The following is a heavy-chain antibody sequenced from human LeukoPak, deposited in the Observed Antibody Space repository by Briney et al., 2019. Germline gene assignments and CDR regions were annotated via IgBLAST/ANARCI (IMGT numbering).Heavy chain of an antibody. J-gene: IGHJ4*02. D-gene: IGHD1-26*01. CDR3: ARGELEWDLMRSLDY. V-gene: IGHV3-48*01. CDR2: ISSSSSTI. CDR1: GFTFSSYS. Sequence: GGSLRLSCAASGFTFSSYSMNWVRQAPGKGREWVSYISSSSSTIYYADSVKGRFTISRDNAKHSLYLQMNSLRAEDTAVYYCARGELEWDLMRSLDYWGQGTLVTVST.